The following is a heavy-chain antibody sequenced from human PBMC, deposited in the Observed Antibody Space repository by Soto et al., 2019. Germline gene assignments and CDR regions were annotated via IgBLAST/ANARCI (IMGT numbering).Heavy chain of an antibody. D-gene: IGHD1-1*01. Sequence: QVQLVESGGGVVQPGRSLRLSCAASGFTFSSYGMHWVRQAPGKGLEWVAVIWYDGSNKYYADSVKGRFTISRDNSKNTLYLQMNSLSAEDTAVYYCAIDRGWNPDEYYFAYWGQGTLVTVSS. CDR1: GFTFSSYG. CDR2: IWYDGSNK. V-gene: IGHV3-33*01. J-gene: IGHJ4*02. CDR3: AIDRGWNPDEYYFAY.